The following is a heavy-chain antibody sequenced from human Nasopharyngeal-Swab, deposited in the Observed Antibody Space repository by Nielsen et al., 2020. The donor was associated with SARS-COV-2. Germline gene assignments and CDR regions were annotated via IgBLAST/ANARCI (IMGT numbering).Heavy chain of an antibody. CDR1: GFSLSTSGMC. J-gene: IGHJ4*02. Sequence: SGPTLVKPTQTLTLTCTFSGFSLSTSGMCVSWIRQPPGKALEWLARIDWDDDKYYSTSLKTRLTISKDTSKNQVVLTMTNMDPLDTATYYCARIPLISSHQVYFDYWGQGTLVTVSS. V-gene: IGHV2-70*11. CDR3: ARIPLISSHQVYFDY. CDR2: IDWDDDK. D-gene: IGHD6-6*01.